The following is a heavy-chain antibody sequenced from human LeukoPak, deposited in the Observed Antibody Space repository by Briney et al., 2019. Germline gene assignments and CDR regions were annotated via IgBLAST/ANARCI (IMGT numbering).Heavy chain of an antibody. CDR3: ARDALGYYGSGSYYYYYGMDV. D-gene: IGHD3-10*01. Sequence: GASVKVSCEASGGTFSSYAISWVRQAPGQGLEWMGGIIPIFGTANYAQKFQGRVTITADESTSTAYMELSSLRSEDTAVYYCARDALGYYGSGSYYYYYGMDVWGQGTTVTVSS. CDR2: IIPIFGTA. J-gene: IGHJ6*02. CDR1: GGTFSSYA. V-gene: IGHV1-69*13.